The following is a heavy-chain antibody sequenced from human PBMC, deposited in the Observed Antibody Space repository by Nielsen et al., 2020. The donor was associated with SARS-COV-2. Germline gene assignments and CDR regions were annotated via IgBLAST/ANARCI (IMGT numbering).Heavy chain of an antibody. J-gene: IGHJ6*02. D-gene: IGHD5-18*01. CDR2: ISYDGSNK. CDR3: AKDLPRGYSYGWVYYYYGMDG. CDR1: GFTFSSYG. Sequence: GGSLRLSCAASGFTFSSYGMHWVRQAPGTGLEWVAVISYDGSNKYYADSVKGRFTISRDNSKNTLYLQMNSLRAEDTAVYYCAKDLPRGYSYGWVYYYYGMDGLGQGTTVTVSS. V-gene: IGHV3-30*18.